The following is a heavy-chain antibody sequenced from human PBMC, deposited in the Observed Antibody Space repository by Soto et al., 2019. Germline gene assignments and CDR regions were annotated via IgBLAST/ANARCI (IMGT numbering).Heavy chain of an antibody. CDR1: GFTFSDYY. Sequence: QVQLVESGGGLVKPGGSLRLSCAASGFTFSDYYMSWIRQAPGKGLEWVSYISSSGSTIYYADSVKGRFTISRDNAKNALYLRRNSLRAEDTAVYYCARDWGFSMPWYFDLWGRGTLVTVSS. CDR2: ISSSGSTI. CDR3: ARDWGFSMPWYFDL. D-gene: IGHD7-27*01. J-gene: IGHJ2*01. V-gene: IGHV3-11*01.